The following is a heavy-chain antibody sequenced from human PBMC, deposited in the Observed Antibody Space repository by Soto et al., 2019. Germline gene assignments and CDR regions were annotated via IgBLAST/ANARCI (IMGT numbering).Heavy chain of an antibody. V-gene: IGHV4-39*01. D-gene: IGHD6-13*01. CDR2: IYYRGNT. J-gene: IGHJ2*01. CDR1: VGSISSSSHY. CDR3: ARHGAAAGTNWYFDL. Sequence: QLQLQESGPGLVKPSETLSLTCAVSVGSISSSSHYWGWIRQTPGKGLEWLGSIYYRGNTYYIPSLNSRVTIYVDTSKNQFSLKLTSVTAADSAVYYCARHGAAAGTNWYFDLWGRGTLVTVSP.